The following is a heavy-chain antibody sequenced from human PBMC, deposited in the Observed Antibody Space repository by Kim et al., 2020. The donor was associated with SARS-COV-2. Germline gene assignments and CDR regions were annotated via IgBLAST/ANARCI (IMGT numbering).Heavy chain of an antibody. D-gene: IGHD3-9*01. CDR3: AKNLAYDILTALDFR. Sequence: GGSLRLSCAASGFSFSSHAMSWVRQAPGKGLEWVSGISGSGGSTYDADSVKGRFTISRDNSKNTLYLQMNSLRAEDTAVYYCAKNLAYDILTALDFRWGQGTLVTVSS. CDR1: GFSFSSHA. V-gene: IGHV3-23*01. CDR2: ISGSGGST. J-gene: IGHJ4*02.